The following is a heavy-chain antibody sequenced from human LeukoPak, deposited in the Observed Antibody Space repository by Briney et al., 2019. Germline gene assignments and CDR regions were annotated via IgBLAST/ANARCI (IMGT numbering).Heavy chain of an antibody. D-gene: IGHD3-10*01. Sequence: PGGSLRLSCAASGFTFSSYAMSWVRQAPGKGLEWVSAISGSGGSTYYADSVQGRFTISRDNSKNTLYLQMNSLRAEDTAVYYCARSWGGNYYYYGMDVWGQGTTVTVSS. CDR2: ISGSGGST. CDR3: ARSWGGNYYYYGMDV. J-gene: IGHJ6*02. CDR1: GFTFSSYA. V-gene: IGHV3-23*01.